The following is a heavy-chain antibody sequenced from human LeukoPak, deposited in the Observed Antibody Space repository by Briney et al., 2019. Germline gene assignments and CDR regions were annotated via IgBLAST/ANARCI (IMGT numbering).Heavy chain of an antibody. V-gene: IGHV3-23*01. CDR2: ISNGGTT. D-gene: IGHD2-21*02. Sequence: GGSLRLSCVASGFTFNSYSMSWVRQAPGKGLEWVSLISNGGTTNYSDSVKGRFTISSDISETTLYLQMNSLRAEATAVYYCAKEARQCGPDCFSLLDCWGQGTLVTVSS. CDR1: GFTFNSYS. J-gene: IGHJ4*02. CDR3: AKEARQCGPDCFSLLDC.